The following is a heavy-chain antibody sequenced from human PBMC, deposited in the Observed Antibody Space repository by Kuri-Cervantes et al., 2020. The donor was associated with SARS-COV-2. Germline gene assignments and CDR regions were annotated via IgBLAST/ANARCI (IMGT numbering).Heavy chain of an antibody. CDR3: ARSSSSSVYYYYYMDV. D-gene: IGHD6-6*01. V-gene: IGHV1-18*01. CDR1: GYTFTSYG. J-gene: IGHJ6*03. CDR2: ISAYNGNT. Sequence: ASVKVSCKASGYTFTSYGISWVRQAPGQGLEWMGWISAYNGNTNYAQKLQGRVTMTTDTSTSTAYMELRSLRSDDTAVYYCARSSSSSVYYYYYMDVWGKGATVTVSS.